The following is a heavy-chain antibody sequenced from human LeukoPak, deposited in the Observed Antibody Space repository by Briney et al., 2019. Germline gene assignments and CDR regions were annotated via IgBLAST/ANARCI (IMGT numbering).Heavy chain of an antibody. Sequence: ASVKVSCKASGYTFTSYGISWVRQAPGQGLEWMGWISAYNGNTNYAQKLQGRVTITADKSTSTAYMELSSLRSEDTAVYYCARVTYYDILTGYLLDAFDIWGQGTMVTVSS. CDR1: GYTFTSYG. CDR3: ARVTYYDILTGYLLDAFDI. J-gene: IGHJ3*02. CDR2: ISAYNGNT. V-gene: IGHV1-18*01. D-gene: IGHD3-9*01.